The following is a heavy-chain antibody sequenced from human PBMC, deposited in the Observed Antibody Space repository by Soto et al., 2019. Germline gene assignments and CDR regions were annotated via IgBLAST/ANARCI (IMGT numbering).Heavy chain of an antibody. CDR3: ARAGYIGYSYGHSYYYDY. CDR2: INAGNGNT. Sequence: ASVKVSCKASGYTFTSYAMHWVRQAPGQRLEWMGWINAGNGNTKYSQKFQGRVTITRDTSASTAYMELSSLRSEDTAVYYCARAGYIGYSYGHSYYYDYWSQGTLVLVSS. J-gene: IGHJ4*02. D-gene: IGHD5-18*01. V-gene: IGHV1-3*01. CDR1: GYTFTSYA.